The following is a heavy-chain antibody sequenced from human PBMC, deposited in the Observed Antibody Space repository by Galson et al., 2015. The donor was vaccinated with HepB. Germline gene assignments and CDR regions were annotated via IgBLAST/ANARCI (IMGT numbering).Heavy chain of an antibody. CDR2: ISASGSST. Sequence: SLRLSCAASGFTFSDFAMSWVRQAPGKGLEWVSSISASGSSTYYADSVKGRFTISRDNSKNTLYLQMNSLRADDTAVYYCANSGGGWYAHDYWGQGTLVTVSS. J-gene: IGHJ4*02. CDR3: ANSGGGWYAHDY. D-gene: IGHD6-19*01. V-gene: IGHV3-23*01. CDR1: GFTFSDFA.